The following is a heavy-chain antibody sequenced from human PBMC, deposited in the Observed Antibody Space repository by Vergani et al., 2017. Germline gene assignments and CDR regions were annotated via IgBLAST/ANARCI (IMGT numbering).Heavy chain of an antibody. CDR3: ARSQRRLAKYDY. D-gene: IGHD3-9*01. V-gene: IGHV4-34*01. J-gene: IGHJ4*02. Sequence: QVQLQQWGAGLLKPSETLSLTCAVYGGSFSGYYWSWIRQPPGQGLEWIGEINQSGSTNYNPSLKGRVTISVDTSKNQFSLKLSSVTASDTAVSYCARSQRRLAKYDYWGQGTLVTVSS. CDR2: INQSGST. CDR1: GGSFSGYY.